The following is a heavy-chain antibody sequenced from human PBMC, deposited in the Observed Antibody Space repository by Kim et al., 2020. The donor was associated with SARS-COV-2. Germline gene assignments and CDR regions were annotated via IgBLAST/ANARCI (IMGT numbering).Heavy chain of an antibody. CDR3: ARAGARIAVAGNGIDY. V-gene: IGHV4-61*01. J-gene: IGHJ4*01. Sequence: SETLSLTCTVSGGSVSSGSYYWSWIRQPPGKGLEWIGYIYYSGSTNYNPSLKSRVTISVDTSKNQFSLKLSSVTAADTAVYYCARAGARIAVAGNGIDY. D-gene: IGHD6-19*01. CDR2: IYYSGST. CDR1: GGSVSSGSYY.